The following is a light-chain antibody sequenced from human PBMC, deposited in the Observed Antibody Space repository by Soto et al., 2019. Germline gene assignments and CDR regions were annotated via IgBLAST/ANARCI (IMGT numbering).Light chain of an antibody. Sequence: QSVLTQPPSASGTPGQRVTISCSGSSSNIGSNTVNWYQQLPGTAPKLLIYSNNQRPSGVPDRFSGSKSGTSASLAISELQSEDEADYYCAAWDDSMNGVVFGGGTKGTVL. V-gene: IGLV1-44*01. CDR1: SSNIGSNT. CDR3: AAWDDSMNGVV. CDR2: SNN. J-gene: IGLJ2*01.